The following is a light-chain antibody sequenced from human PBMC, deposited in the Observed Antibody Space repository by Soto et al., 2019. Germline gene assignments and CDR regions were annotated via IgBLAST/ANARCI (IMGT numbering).Light chain of an antibody. CDR2: GAS. CDR3: QQYYRWPVT. V-gene: IGKV3-15*01. J-gene: IGKJ4*01. CDR1: QSVTSD. Sequence: EIVMTQSPATLSVSPGERVTLSCRASQSVTSDLAWYQHKPGLAPRLLIPGASSGAIGVPARFSGSGSGTEFTLTISSLQSEDFAIYYCQQYYRWPVTFGGGTKVEI.